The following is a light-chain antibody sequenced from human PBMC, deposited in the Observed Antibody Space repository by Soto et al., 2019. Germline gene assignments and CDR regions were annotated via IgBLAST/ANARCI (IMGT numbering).Light chain of an antibody. J-gene: IGLJ1*01. CDR2: DVN. CDR1: SSDVGGYNY. Sequence: QSALTQPASVSGSPGQSITISCTGTSSDVGGYNYVSWYQQHPGKAPKLMIYDVNDRPSGVSNRFSGSKFGNTASLTISGLQAEDEADYYCSSYTSSSTRVFGTGTKLTVL. CDR3: SSYTSSSTRV. V-gene: IGLV2-14*01.